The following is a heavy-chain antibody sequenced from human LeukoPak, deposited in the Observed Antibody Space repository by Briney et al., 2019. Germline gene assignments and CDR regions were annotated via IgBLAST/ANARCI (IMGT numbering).Heavy chain of an antibody. V-gene: IGHV4-59*01. J-gene: IGHJ6*03. CDR2: IYYSGST. CDR1: GGTISSYY. D-gene: IGHD4-11*01. Sequence: SEILSLTCTVSGGTISSYYWSWIRQPPGKGLEWIGYIYYSGSTNYNPSLKSRVTISVDTSKNQFSLKLSSVTAADTAVYHCARGPPMTTVTTYYYYYMDVWGKGTTVTVSS. CDR3: ARGPPMTTVTTYYYYYMDV.